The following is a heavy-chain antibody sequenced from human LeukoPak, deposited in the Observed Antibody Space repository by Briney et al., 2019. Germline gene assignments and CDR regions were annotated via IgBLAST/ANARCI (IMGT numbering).Heavy chain of an antibody. CDR1: GFTFSSYE. V-gene: IGHV3-48*03. J-gene: IGHJ5*02. Sequence: GGSLRLSCAASGFTFSSYEMNWVRQAPGKGLEWVSYISSSGSTIYYADAVKGRFTISRDNSKNTLYLQMNSLRAEDTAVYYCAKRIGNVDTAMDSWGQGTLVSVSS. CDR3: AKRIGNVDTAMDS. D-gene: IGHD5-18*01. CDR2: ISSSGSTI.